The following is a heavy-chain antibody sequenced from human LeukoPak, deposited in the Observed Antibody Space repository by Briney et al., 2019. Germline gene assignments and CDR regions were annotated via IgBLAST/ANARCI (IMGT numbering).Heavy chain of an antibody. V-gene: IGHV3-7*03. CDR2: IKEDGSEK. CDR1: GFSFGTFW. CDR3: ARDVDTNY. Sequence: GGSLRLSCTASGFSFGTFWMTWVRQAPGKGLEWVANIKEDGSEKYYVDSVKGRFTISRDNARKSLSLQMNSLRAGDTAVYYCARDVDTNYRGQGTLVTVSS. J-gene: IGHJ4*02. D-gene: IGHD5-18*01.